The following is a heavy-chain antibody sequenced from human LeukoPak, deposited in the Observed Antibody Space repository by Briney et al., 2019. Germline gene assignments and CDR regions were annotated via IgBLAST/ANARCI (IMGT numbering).Heavy chain of an antibody. CDR3: ARERPLGVDY. V-gene: IGHV3-48*04. CDR1: GFTFNSYS. CDR2: ISSSSSTI. Sequence: GGSLRLSCAASGFTFNSYSMNWVRQAPGKGLEWVSYISSSSSTIYYADSVKGRFTISRDNAKNSLYLQMNSLRAEDTAVYYCARERPLGVDYWGQGTLVTVSS. J-gene: IGHJ4*02. D-gene: IGHD3-10*01.